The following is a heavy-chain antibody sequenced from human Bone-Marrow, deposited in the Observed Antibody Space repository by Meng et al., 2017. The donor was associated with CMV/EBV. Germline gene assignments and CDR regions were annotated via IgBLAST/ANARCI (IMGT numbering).Heavy chain of an antibody. D-gene: IGHD6-13*01. Sequence: SETLSLTCTVSGGSVSSGSCYWSWIRQPPGKGLEWIGYIYYSGSTNYNPSLKSRVTISVDTSKNQFSLKLSSVTAADTAVYYCAGSSSWYYYGMDVWGQGTTVTVSS. CDR3: AGSSSWYYYGMDV. CDR2: IYYSGST. V-gene: IGHV4-61*01. CDR1: GGSVSSGSCY. J-gene: IGHJ6*02.